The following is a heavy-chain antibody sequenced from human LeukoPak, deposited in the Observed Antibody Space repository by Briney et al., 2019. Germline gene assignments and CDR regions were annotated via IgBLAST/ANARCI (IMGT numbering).Heavy chain of an antibody. CDR3: ASQPEGYYYDSSGYYSTPVYFQH. J-gene: IGHJ1*01. CDR2: IYHSGST. CDR1: GYSISSGYY. V-gene: IGHV4-38-2*02. Sequence: PSETLSLTCTVSGYSISSGYYWGWIRQPPGKGLEWIGSIYHSGSTYYNPSLKSRVTISVDTSKNQFSLKLSSVTAADTAVYYCASQPEGYYYDSSGYYSTPVYFQHWGQGTLVTVSS. D-gene: IGHD3-22*01.